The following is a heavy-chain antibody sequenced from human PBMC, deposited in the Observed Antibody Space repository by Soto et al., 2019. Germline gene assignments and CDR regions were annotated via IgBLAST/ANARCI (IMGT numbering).Heavy chain of an antibody. CDR3: ARLRIYCSGGSCYYYLDY. CDR1: GGSITGSSYY. CDR2: IYYNGNT. Sequence: QLQLQESGPGLVKPSETLSLTCTVSGGSITGSSYYWGWIRQPPGKGLEWIGNIYYNGNTYYNPSLKSRVTICVDTSKNQFALKLSAVTAADTAVYYGARLRIYCSGGSCYYYLDYWGQGTLVTVSS. V-gene: IGHV4-39*01. D-gene: IGHD2-15*01. J-gene: IGHJ4*02.